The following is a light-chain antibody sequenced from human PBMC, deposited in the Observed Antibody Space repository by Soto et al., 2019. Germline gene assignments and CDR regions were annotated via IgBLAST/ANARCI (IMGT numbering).Light chain of an antibody. CDR3: QQYGNSPIT. J-gene: IGKJ5*01. Sequence: EIVLTQSPGTLSLSPGDRATLSCRASQRVSSNYLAWYQQRPGQAPRLLIYGASSRATGIPDRFSGSGSGTDFTLTISRLEPEDFAVYYCQQYGNSPITFGQGTRLEIK. CDR1: QRVSSNY. CDR2: GAS. V-gene: IGKV3-20*01.